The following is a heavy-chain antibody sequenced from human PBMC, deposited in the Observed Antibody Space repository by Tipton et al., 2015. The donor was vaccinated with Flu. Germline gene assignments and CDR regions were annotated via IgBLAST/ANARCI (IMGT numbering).Heavy chain of an antibody. Sequence: LSLTCSVSGDSISSFYWSWIRQPPGKGLEWIAYISNSGSSNYNPSLKSRITVSVDTSKNQFSLILSSVTAADTAVYYCARSNRGWYRAMFDWGQGTLVTVSS. V-gene: IGHV4-59*01. J-gene: IGHJ4*02. CDR2: ISNSGSS. D-gene: IGHD6-19*01. CDR1: GDSISSFY. CDR3: ARSNRGWYRAMFD.